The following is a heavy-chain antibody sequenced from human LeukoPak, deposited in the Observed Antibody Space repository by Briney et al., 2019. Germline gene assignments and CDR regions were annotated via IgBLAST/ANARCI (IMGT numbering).Heavy chain of an antibody. V-gene: IGHV4-39*07. Sequence: SETLSLTCTVSGGSISSSSYYWGWIRQPPGKGLEWIGSIYYSGSTYYNPSLKSRVTISVATSENQFSLKLTSVTAADTAVYYCASGTDYSNYYFNFWGQGTLVTVSS. CDR3: ASGTDYSNYYFNF. CDR1: GGSISSSSYY. CDR2: IYYSGST. D-gene: IGHD4-11*01. J-gene: IGHJ4*02.